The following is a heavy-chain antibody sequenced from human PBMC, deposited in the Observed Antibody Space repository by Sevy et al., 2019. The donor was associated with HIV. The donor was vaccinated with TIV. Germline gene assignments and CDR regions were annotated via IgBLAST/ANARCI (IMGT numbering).Heavy chain of an antibody. V-gene: IGHV3-21*01. Sequence: GESLKISCEASGFTFSSYSMTWVRQVPGKGLEWVSSISSSSGYIYHRDSLRGRFTISRDNAKNLLYLQMNRLRVEDTAVYYCARDSSPPWRGDFMYWYFDLWGRGTLVTVSS. J-gene: IGHJ2*01. D-gene: IGHD2-21*02. CDR1: GFTFSSYS. CDR3: ARDSSPPWRGDFMYWYFDL. CDR2: ISSSSGYI.